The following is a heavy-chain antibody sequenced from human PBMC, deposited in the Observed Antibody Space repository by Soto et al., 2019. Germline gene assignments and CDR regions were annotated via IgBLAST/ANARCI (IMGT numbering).Heavy chain of an antibody. CDR2: ISSSSSTI. CDR1: GFTFSSYS. D-gene: IGHD2-2*01. V-gene: IGHV3-48*02. CDR3: ARGERRSSTSCYSHYFYGMDV. Sequence: GGSLRLSCAASGFTFSSYSMNWVRQAPGKGLEWVSYISSSSSTIYYADSVKGRFTISRDNAKNSLYLQMNSLRDEDTAVYYCARGERRSSTSCYSHYFYGMDVWGQGTTVTVSS. J-gene: IGHJ6*02.